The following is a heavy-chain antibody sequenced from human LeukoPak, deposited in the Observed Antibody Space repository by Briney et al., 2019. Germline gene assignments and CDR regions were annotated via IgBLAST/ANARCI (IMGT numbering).Heavy chain of an antibody. V-gene: IGHV1-2*04. Sequence: ASVKVSCKASGYTFTGYYMHWVRQAPGQGLEWMGWINPNSGGTNYAQKFQGWVTMTRDTSISTAYMELSRLRSDDTAVYYCARDRAARPYYYYYMDVWGKGTTVTVSS. J-gene: IGHJ6*03. CDR3: ARDRAARPYYYYYMDV. D-gene: IGHD6-6*01. CDR2: INPNSGGT. CDR1: GYTFTGYY.